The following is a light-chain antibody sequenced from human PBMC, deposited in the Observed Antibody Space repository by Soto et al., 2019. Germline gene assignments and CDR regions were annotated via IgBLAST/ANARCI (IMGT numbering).Light chain of an antibody. CDR2: GAS. J-gene: IGKJ1*01. CDR1: QRVNIN. CDR3: QQYNNWPRT. Sequence: EVAMAQTPGTLSVSPGERGTPSCRASQRVNINLAWYQQKPGQAPRLLIYGASTRATGIPARFSGSGSGTEFTLTISSLQSKDFGVYYCQQYNNWPRTFGQGTKVDI. V-gene: IGKV3-15*01.